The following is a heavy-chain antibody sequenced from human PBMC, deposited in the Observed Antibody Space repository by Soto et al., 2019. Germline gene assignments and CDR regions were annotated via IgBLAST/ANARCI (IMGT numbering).Heavy chain of an antibody. CDR3: ARDVAGKNWFDP. Sequence: QVQLVESGGGVVQPGRSLRLSCAASGFTFRHYAMHWVRQAPGKGLEWVAIISYDGSKKYYGDSVKGRFTISRDNSKNTLYLQINSLRVEDTAVYYCARDVAGKNWFDPWGQATQVTVSS. V-gene: IGHV3-30-3*01. CDR1: GFTFRHYA. CDR2: ISYDGSKK. J-gene: IGHJ5*02. D-gene: IGHD6-19*01.